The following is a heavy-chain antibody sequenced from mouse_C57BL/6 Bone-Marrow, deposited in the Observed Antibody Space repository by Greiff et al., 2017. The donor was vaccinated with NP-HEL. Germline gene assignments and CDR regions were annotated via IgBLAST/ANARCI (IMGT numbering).Heavy chain of an antibody. V-gene: IGHV3-8*01. J-gene: IGHJ4*01. CDR3: ARSPLLSRYAMDD. D-gene: IGHD2-4*01. Sequence: EVQLVESGPGLAKPSQTLSLTCSVTGYSITSDYWNWIRKFPGNKLEYMGYISYSGSTYYNPSLKSRISITRDTSKNQYYLKLNSVTTEDTATYYCARSPLLSRYAMDDWGQGTSVTVSS. CDR1: GYSITSDY. CDR2: ISYSGST.